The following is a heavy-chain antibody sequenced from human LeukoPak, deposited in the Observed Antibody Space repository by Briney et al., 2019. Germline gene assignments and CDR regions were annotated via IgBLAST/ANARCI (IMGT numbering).Heavy chain of an antibody. CDR1: EFTFSTYC. CDR2: IDSDGTNT. J-gene: IGHJ3*01. CDR3: VREASGVSSSAFDV. V-gene: IGHV3-74*01. Sequence: GSLRLSCAASEFTFSTYCMHWVRQAPGKGLVWVSRIDSDGTNTDYADSVKGRFTISRDNAKNTLYMQMNSPRVDDTAVYYCVREASGVSSSAFDVWGQGTMVTVSS. D-gene: IGHD1-26*01.